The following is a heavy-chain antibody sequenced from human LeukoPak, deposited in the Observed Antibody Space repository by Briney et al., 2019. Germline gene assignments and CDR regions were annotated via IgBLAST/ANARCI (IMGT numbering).Heavy chain of an antibody. V-gene: IGHV3-23*01. D-gene: IGHD4-17*01. CDR3: AKDRAVTIDYYYYMDV. CDR2: ISGRGDSA. Sequence: ISGRGDSAYYAEPVKGRFSISRDNSKNTLYLQMNSLSAEDTAVYYCAKDRAVTIDYYYYMDVWGKGTTVTVSS. J-gene: IGHJ6*03.